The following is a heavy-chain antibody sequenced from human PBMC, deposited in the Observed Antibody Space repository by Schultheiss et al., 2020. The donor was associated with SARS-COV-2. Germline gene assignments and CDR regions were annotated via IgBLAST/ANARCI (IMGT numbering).Heavy chain of an antibody. CDR3: ARDTFDYGDRYYYYYGMDV. J-gene: IGHJ6*02. V-gene: IGHV3-21*04. D-gene: IGHD4-17*01. CDR2: ISSSGSTI. CDR1: EFTFSNYN. Sequence: RGSLRLSCAASEFTFSNYNMNWVRQAPGKGLEWVSSISSSGSTIYYADSVKGRFTISRDNAKNSLYLQMNSLRAEDTAVYYCARDTFDYGDRYYYYYGMDVWGQGTTVTVSS.